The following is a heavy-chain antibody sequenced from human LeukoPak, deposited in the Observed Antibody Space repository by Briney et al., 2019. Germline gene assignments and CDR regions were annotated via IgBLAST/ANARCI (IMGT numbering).Heavy chain of an antibody. V-gene: IGHV4-39*01. CDR1: GGSITSGNYY. D-gene: IGHD3-22*01. CDR3: ARQIASSGYLPWAFDI. Sequence: PSETLSLTCTVSGGSITSGNYYWGWIRQPPGKGLEGFGDIFFTGSTYYSPSLKSRVTISVGTSTTQFSLKLTSVTAADPAVYYCARQIASSGYLPWAFDIWGQGTVVTVSS. CDR2: IFFTGST. J-gene: IGHJ3*02.